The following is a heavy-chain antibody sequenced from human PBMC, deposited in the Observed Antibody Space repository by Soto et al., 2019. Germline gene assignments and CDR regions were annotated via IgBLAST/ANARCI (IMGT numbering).Heavy chain of an antibody. Sequence: GGSLRLSCAASGFTFSSYSMSWVRQTPGKGLECVSAISGSGGTTYYADSVKGRFTISRDNSKNTLYVQMNSLRAEDTAVYYCAQDQYCSGGSCYWNNWGQGTLVTVSS. CDR3: AQDQYCSGGSCYWNN. D-gene: IGHD2-15*01. CDR1: GFTFSSYS. V-gene: IGHV3-23*01. CDR2: ISGSGGTT. J-gene: IGHJ4*02.